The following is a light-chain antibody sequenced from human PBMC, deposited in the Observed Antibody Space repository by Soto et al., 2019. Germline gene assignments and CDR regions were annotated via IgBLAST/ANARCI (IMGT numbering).Light chain of an antibody. CDR2: STN. J-gene: IGLJ2*01. Sequence: QTVVTQEPSFSVSPGRTVTLTCGLSSGSVSTSYYPSWYQQTPGQAPRTLIYSTNTRSSGVPDRFSGSILGNKAALTITGAQADDESDYYCVLYMGSGRVVFGGGTKVTVL. CDR3: VLYMGSGRVV. V-gene: IGLV8-61*01. CDR1: SGSVSTSYY.